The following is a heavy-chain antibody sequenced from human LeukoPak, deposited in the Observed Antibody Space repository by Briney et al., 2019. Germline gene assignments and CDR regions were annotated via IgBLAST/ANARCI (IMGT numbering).Heavy chain of an antibody. CDR1: GFTFDDYG. CDR2: INWNGGST. D-gene: IGHD1-26*01. CDR3: ARFLGGGSYTSVDY. J-gene: IGHJ4*02. V-gene: IGHV3-20*04. Sequence: GGSLRLSCAAPGFTFDDYGMSWVRQAPGKGLEWVSGINWNGGSTGYADSVKGRFTISRDNAKNSLYLQMNSLRAEDTGLYYCARFLGGGSYTSVDYWGQGTLVTVSS.